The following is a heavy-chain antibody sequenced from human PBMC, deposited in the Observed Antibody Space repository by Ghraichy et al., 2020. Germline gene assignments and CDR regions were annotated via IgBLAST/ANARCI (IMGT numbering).Heavy chain of an antibody. D-gene: IGHD3-9*01. CDR1: GGSISSSSYY. CDR3: ASLGGHILTGYYKAGRGVIDY. CDR2: IYYSGST. V-gene: IGHV4-39*01. J-gene: IGHJ4*02. Sequence: SETLSLTCTVSGGSISSSSYYWGWIRQPPGKGLEWIGSIYYSGSTYYNPSLKSRVTISVDTSKNQFSLKLSSVTAADTAVYYCASLGGHILTGYYKAGRGVIDYWGQGTLVTVSS.